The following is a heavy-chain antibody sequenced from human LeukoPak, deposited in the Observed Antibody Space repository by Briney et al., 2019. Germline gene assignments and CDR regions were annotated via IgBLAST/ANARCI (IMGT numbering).Heavy chain of an antibody. Sequence: GGSLRLSCAASGFTFSSYAMSWVRQPPGKWLEWVANINQDGSEKYYVDSAKGRFTISRDKGKKSLYLQMNSLRIEDTAVYYCARGRGNSSSWYWDSWGQGTPVTVSS. CDR3: ARGRGNSSSWYWDS. CDR1: GFTFSSYA. D-gene: IGHD6-13*01. J-gene: IGHJ4*02. CDR2: INQDGSEK. V-gene: IGHV3-7*01.